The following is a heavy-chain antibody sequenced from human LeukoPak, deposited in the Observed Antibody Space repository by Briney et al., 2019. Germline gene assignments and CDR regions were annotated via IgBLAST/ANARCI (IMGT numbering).Heavy chain of an antibody. Sequence: SETLSLTCTVSGGSISSSSYYWGWIRQPPGKGLEWIGSIYYSGSTYYNPSLKSRVTISVDTSKNQFSLKLSSGTAADTAVYFCARGPYSYDSSGAFDIWGQGTMVTVSS. CDR3: ARGPYSYDSSGAFDI. J-gene: IGHJ3*02. D-gene: IGHD3-22*01. CDR2: IYYSGST. V-gene: IGHV4-39*07. CDR1: GGSISSSSYY.